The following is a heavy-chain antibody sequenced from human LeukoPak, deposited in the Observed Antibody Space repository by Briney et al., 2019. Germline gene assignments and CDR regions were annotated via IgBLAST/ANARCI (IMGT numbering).Heavy chain of an antibody. CDR2: INPNDGDT. Sequence: ASVKVSCKASGYTFTDYYMHWVRQAPGQGFEWMGWINPNDGDTNYAQKFQGRVTMTRDTSISTAHMEVSRLQSDDTAMYYCARANFLYCSSSTCLFDYWGQGTLVTVSS. CDR3: ARANFLYCSSSTCLFDY. J-gene: IGHJ4*02. V-gene: IGHV1-2*02. CDR1: GYTFTDYY. D-gene: IGHD2-2*01.